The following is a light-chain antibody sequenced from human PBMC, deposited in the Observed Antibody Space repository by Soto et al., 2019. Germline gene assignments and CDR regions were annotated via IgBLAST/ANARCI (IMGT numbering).Light chain of an antibody. J-gene: IGKJ1*01. CDR2: GAS. CDR1: HSVGRN. CDR3: QQYNNWSPRT. V-gene: IGKV3-15*01. Sequence: EIVMTQSPATLSVSPGERATLSCRASHSVGRNLGWYQQKHGHAPRLLLYGASTRATGIPARFSGSGSGTEFTLTISSMQSEDFAVYYCQQYNNWSPRTFGQGTKVDIK.